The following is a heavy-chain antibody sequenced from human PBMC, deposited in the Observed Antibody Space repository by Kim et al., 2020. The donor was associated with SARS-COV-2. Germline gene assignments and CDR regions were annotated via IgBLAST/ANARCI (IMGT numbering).Heavy chain of an antibody. V-gene: IGHV4-59*01. J-gene: IGHJ3*02. Sequence: GSTNYHPSLKSRVTISVDTSKNQFSLKLSSVTAADTAVYYCARDRAFDIWGQGTMVTVSS. CDR3: ARDRAFDI. CDR2: GST.